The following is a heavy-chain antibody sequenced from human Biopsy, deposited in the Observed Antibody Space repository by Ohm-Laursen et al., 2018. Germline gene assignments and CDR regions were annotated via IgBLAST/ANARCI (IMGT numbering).Heavy chain of an antibody. D-gene: IGHD5-12*01. CDR3: ARADMVTTIVDY. V-gene: IGHV4-31*03. J-gene: IGHJ4*02. CDR1: GDSISSGGNY. CDR2: IYHTGST. Sequence: SQTLSLTCTVSGDSISSGGNYWSWIRQFPGKGLEWIAYIYHTGSTYYNPSLKSRLSIAIDTSKNQFSVSLRSVTAADTAVYYCARADMVTTIVDYWGQGTPVTVSS.